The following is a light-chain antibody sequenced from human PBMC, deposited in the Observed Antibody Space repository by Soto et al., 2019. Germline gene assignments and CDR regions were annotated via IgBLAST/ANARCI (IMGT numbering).Light chain of an antibody. CDR2: GAS. CDR1: PSVSSSY. Sequence: EIVLTQSPGTLSLSPGERATLSCRASPSVSSSYLAWYQQKPGQAPRLLIYGASSRATAIPDRFSGSGSGTDFTLTISRLEPEDFAVYYCQQYGSSPPITFGQGTRLEIK. J-gene: IGKJ5*01. CDR3: QQYGSSPPIT. V-gene: IGKV3-20*01.